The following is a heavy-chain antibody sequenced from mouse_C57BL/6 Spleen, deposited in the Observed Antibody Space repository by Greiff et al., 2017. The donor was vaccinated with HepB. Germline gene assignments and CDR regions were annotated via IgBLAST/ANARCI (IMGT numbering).Heavy chain of an antibody. D-gene: IGHD2-1*01. Sequence: QVQLKQPGAELVKPGASVKLSCKASGYTFTSYWMQWVKQRPGQGLEWIGEIDPSDSYTNYNQKFKGKATLTVDTSSSTAYMQLSSLTSEDSAVYYCARHYGNPRYFDVWGTGTTVTVSS. CDR2: IDPSDSYT. J-gene: IGHJ1*03. CDR1: GYTFTSYW. CDR3: ARHYGNPRYFDV. V-gene: IGHV1-50*01.